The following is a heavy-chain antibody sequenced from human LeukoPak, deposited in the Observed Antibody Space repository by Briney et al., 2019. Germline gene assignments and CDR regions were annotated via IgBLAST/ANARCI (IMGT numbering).Heavy chain of an antibody. V-gene: IGHV4-59*08. CDR3: ARLGVMVDY. Sequence: PSETLSLTCTVSGGSISSYYWSWIRQPPGKGLEWIGYIYYSGSTSYNPSLKSRVTISVDTSKNQFSLKLSSVTAADTAVYYCARLGVMVDYWGQGTLVTVSS. CDR1: GGSISSYY. J-gene: IGHJ4*02. CDR2: IYYSGST. D-gene: IGHD3-16*01.